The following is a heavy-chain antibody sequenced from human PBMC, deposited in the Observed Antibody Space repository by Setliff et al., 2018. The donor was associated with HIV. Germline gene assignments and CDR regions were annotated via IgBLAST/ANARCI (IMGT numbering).Heavy chain of an antibody. D-gene: IGHD3-22*01. J-gene: IGHJ4*02. V-gene: IGHV4-30-4*08. CDR1: GGSISSGDYY. CDR2: IYYSGST. CDR3: ARHDSGGYYSLDY. Sequence: PSETLSLTCTVSGGSISSGDYYWSWIRQPPGKGLEWIGYIYYSGSTYYNPSLKSRVTISVDTSKNQFSLKLSSVIAADTAVYYCARHDSGGYYSLDYWGQGTLVTVSS.